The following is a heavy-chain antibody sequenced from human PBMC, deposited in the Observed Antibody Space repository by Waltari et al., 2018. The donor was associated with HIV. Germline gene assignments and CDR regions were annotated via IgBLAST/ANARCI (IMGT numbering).Heavy chain of an antibody. D-gene: IGHD3-16*01. Sequence: EVQLVESGGGLVQPGGSLRVSCAVSGFTFSASAILWVCQASGKGLEWVGRIRSRGNRYATAYGASVKGRFTVSRDDSKNTAYLQMNNLKTEDTAVYYCTRALAYWGQGTLVTVSP. CDR1: GFTFSASA. V-gene: IGHV3-73*02. CDR2: IRSRGNRYAT. J-gene: IGHJ4*02. CDR3: TRALAY.